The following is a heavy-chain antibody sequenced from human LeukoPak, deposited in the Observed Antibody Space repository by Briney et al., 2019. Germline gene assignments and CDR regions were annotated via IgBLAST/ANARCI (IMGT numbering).Heavy chain of an antibody. CDR2: FDPEDGET. CDR1: GYTLTELS. CDR3: AKETPNTGWFDP. D-gene: IGHD1-14*01. V-gene: IGHV1-24*01. J-gene: IGHJ5*02. Sequence: GASVKVSCKVSGYTLTELSMHWVRQAPGKGLEWMGGFDPEDGETIYAQKFQGRVTMTEDTSTDTVYMELSSLRSEDTAIYYCAKETPNTGWFDPWGQGTLVTVSS.